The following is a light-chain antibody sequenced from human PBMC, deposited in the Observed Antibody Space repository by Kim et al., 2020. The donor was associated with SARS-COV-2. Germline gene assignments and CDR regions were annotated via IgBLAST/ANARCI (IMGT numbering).Light chain of an antibody. Sequence: GQTVRVTSQGDSLRSYYSSWYQQKPGQAPVLVIYGKNNRPSGIPDRFSGSSSGNTASLTITGAQAEDEADYYCNSRDSSGNHLDVVFGGGTQLTVL. V-gene: IGLV3-19*01. CDR3: NSRDSSGNHLDVV. CDR2: GKN. CDR1: SLRSYY. J-gene: IGLJ2*01.